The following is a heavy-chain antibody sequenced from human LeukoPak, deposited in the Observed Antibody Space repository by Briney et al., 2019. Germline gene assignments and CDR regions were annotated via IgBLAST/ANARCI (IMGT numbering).Heavy chain of an antibody. CDR2: IYYSRST. V-gene: IGHV4-39*01. J-gene: IGHJ4*02. CDR1: GGSISSSGYY. CDR3: VRSRDGYNLLDY. D-gene: IGHD5-24*01. Sequence: KPSETLSLTCTVSGGSISSSGYYWGWVRQPPGKGLEWIASIYYSRSTSYNPSLRGRVTISVDTSKNQFSLKLSSVTAADTALYYCVRSRDGYNLLDYWGQGTLVTVSS.